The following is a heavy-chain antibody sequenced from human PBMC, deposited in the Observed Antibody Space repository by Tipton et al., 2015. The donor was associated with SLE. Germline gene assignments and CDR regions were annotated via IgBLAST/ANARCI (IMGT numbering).Heavy chain of an antibody. CDR2: INQAIGT. CDR1: GGSFETYY. J-gene: IGHJ3*02. Sequence: AGLVKPSETLSLTCAVYGGSFETYYWTWVRQPPGKGLEWIGEINQAIGTNYNPALKSRVTISMDTSKIQFSLKLSSVTATDTAVYFCARVGYCSSPTCYSDSFDIWGQGTMVTVSS. V-gene: IGHV4-34*01. D-gene: IGHD2-2*01. CDR3: ARVGYCSSPTCYSDSFDI.